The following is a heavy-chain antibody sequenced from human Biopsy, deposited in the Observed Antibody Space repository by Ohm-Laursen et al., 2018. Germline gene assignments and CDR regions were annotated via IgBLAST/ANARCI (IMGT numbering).Heavy chain of an antibody. Sequence: SLRLSCTASGFSFSDNHMDWVRQAPGKGLEWVGRIRDKANSYTTDYAASVKGRFTISRDDSQNSLYLHMNSLKTEDTALYYCARAGRYCSGGGCYSWFDSWGQGTLVTVSS. CDR3: ARAGRYCSGGGCYSWFDS. J-gene: IGHJ5*01. CDR2: IRDKANSYTT. CDR1: GFSFSDNH. D-gene: IGHD2-15*01. V-gene: IGHV3-72*01.